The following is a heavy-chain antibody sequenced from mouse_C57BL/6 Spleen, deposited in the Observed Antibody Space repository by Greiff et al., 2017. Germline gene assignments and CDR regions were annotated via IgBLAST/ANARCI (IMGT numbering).Heavy chain of an antibody. J-gene: IGHJ3*01. V-gene: IGHV1-7*01. CDR1: GYTFTSYW. D-gene: IGHD1-1*01. CDR2: INPSSGYT. CDR3: ARDNYGSSKFAY. Sequence: QVHVKQSGAELAKPGASVKLSCKASGYTFTSYWMHWVKQRPGQGLEWIGYINPSSGYTKYNQKFKDKATLTADKSSSTAYMQLSSLTYEDSAVYYCARDNYGSSKFAYWGQGTLVTVSA.